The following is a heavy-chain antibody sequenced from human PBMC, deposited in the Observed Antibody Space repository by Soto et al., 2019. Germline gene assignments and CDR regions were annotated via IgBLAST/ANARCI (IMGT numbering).Heavy chain of an antibody. CDR2: ISGSGDGT. J-gene: IGHJ4*02. CDR1: GFTFSSFA. D-gene: IGHD5-18*01. Sequence: GGSLRLSCAASGFTFSSFALSWVRQAPGKGLEWVSAISGSGDGTDYADSVKGRFTISRDNSKNTLYLQMNSLRAEDTAIYYCAGPGYSSQDYWGQGALVTVSS. CDR3: AGPGYSSQDY. V-gene: IGHV3-23*01.